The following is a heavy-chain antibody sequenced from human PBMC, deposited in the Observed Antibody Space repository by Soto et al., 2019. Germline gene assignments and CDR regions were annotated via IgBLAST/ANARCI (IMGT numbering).Heavy chain of an antibody. J-gene: IGHJ6*02. CDR1: GGTFGSYA. V-gene: IGHV1-69*01. CDR2: IIPITATA. Sequence: QVQLVQSGAEVKKPGSSVKVSCKASGGTFGSYAISWGRQAPGQGLEWMGGIIPITATANYAQKFQGRVTITADESTSTASMQLRSMRSEDTAVYYCARSQGSSTSLEIYYYYCYGMDVWGQWTTVTVSS. D-gene: IGHD2-2*01. CDR3: ARSQGSSTSLEIYYYYCYGMDV.